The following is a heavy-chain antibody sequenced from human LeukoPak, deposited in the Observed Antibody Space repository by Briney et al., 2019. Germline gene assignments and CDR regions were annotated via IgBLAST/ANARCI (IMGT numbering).Heavy chain of an antibody. CDR3: ARHSSENSWFDP. CDR1: GGSITTYY. V-gene: IGHV4-59*08. J-gene: IGHJ5*02. Sequence: SETLSLTCTVSGGSITTYYWSWIRQPPGKGLEWIGTMFNSGRTNYNPSLRSRPTISVDMSKNQFSLRLTSVTAADTAIYYCARHSSENSWFDPWGQGTPVTVSS. D-gene: IGHD5-24*01. CDR2: MFNSGRT.